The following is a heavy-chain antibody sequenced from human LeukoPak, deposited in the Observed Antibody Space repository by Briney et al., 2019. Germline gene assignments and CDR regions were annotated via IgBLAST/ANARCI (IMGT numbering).Heavy chain of an antibody. CDR1: GFTFSDYY. CDR3: ARAPTRWEPLEYYFDY. V-gene: IGHV3-74*01. Sequence: GGSLRLSCAASGFTFSDYYMSWIRQAPGKGLVWVSRINTDGSSTSYADSVKGRFTISRDNAKNTLYLQMNSLRAEDTAVYYCARAPTRWEPLEYYFDYWGQGTLVTVSS. D-gene: IGHD1-26*01. CDR2: INTDGSST. J-gene: IGHJ4*02.